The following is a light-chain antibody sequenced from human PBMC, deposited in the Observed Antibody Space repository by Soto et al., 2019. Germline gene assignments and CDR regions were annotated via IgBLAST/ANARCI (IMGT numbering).Light chain of an antibody. CDR2: DVN. CDR1: SSDVGGYNH. Sequence: QSALTQPRSVSGSPGQSVTISCTGTSSDVGGYNHVSWYQQHPGKAPKLMTYDVNKRPSGVPDRFSGSKSGNTASLTISGLQAEDEADYYCCSYAGSYTFVVFGGGTKLTVL. V-gene: IGLV2-11*01. J-gene: IGLJ2*01. CDR3: CSYAGSYTFVV.